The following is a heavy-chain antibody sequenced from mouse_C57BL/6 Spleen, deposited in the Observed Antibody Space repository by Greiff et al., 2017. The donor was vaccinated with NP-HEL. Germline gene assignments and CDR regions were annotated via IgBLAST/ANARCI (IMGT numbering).Heavy chain of an antibody. Sequence: QVQLQQSGAELVKPGASVKLSCTASGFNIKDYYMHWVKQRTEQGLEWIGQIYPGDGDTNYNGKFKGKATLTADKSSSTAYMQLSSLTSEDSAVYFCARGGNYFDYWGQGTTLTVSS. CDR2: IYPGDGDT. CDR3: ARGGNYFDY. J-gene: IGHJ2*01. V-gene: IGHV1-80*01. CDR1: GFNIKDYY.